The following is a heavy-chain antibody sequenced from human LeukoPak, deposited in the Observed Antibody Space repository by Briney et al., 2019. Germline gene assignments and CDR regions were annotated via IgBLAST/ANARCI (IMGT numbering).Heavy chain of an antibody. CDR2: ISYDGSNK. CDR1: GFTFSSYA. D-gene: IGHD3-3*01. CDR3: ARYPSSYDFWSGYYPYYYYGMDV. J-gene: IGHJ6*02. V-gene: IGHV3-30-3*01. Sequence: GGSLRLSCAASGFTFSSYAMHWVRQAPGKGLEWVAVISYDGSNKYYADSVKGRFTISRDNSKNTLYLQMNSLRAEDTAVYYCARYPSSYDFWSGYYPYYYYGMDVWGQGTTVTVSS.